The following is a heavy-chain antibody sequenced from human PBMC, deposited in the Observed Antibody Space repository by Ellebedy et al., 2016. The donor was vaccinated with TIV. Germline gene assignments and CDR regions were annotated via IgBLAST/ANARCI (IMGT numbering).Heavy chain of an antibody. CDR1: GFTFNNYA. CDR2: VAGSGGST. J-gene: IGHJ4*02. V-gene: IGHV3-23*01. CDR3: AKDRTFYYDSSGYYYGGTAGYYFDY. Sequence: GGSLRLSXAASGFTFNNYAMNWVRQPPGKGLEWVAGVAGSGGSTYYAGSVRGRFTISRDNSKNTVFLQMSSLSPDDTAVYYCAKDRTFYYDSSGYYYGGTAGYYFDYWGQGTLVTVSS. D-gene: IGHD3-22*01.